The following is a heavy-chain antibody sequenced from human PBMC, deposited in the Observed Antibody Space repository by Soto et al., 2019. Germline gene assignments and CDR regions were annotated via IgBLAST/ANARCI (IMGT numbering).Heavy chain of an antibody. CDR3: ARDKVRGVIRAXVVTANPYYFXY. J-gene: IGHJ4*02. CDR1: GGSFSGDY. Sequence: SETLSLTCAVYGGSFSGDYWSWIRQPPGKGLEWIGEINHSGSTNYNPSLKSRVTISVDTSKNQFSPKLSSVTAADTAVYYCARDKVRGVIRAXVVTANPYYFXYWGQGTLVXVSS. CDR2: INHSGST. D-gene: IGHD3-10*01. V-gene: IGHV4-34*01.